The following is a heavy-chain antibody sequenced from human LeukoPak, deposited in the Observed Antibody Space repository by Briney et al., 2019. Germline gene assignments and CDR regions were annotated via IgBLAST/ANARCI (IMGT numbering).Heavy chain of an antibody. J-gene: IGHJ4*02. CDR2: IRTKAYGGTT. CDR1: GFTFGDYA. CDR3: SRDPGLVTDAAVVYDY. D-gene: IGHD5-18*01. V-gene: IGHV3-49*04. Sequence: GSLRLSRTASGFTFGDYALSWVRQAPGKGLEWVGFIRTKAYGGTTEYAASVKGGFTISRDDSKSIAYLRMNSLKTEDTAVYYCSRDPGLVTDAAVVYDYWGQGTLVTVSS.